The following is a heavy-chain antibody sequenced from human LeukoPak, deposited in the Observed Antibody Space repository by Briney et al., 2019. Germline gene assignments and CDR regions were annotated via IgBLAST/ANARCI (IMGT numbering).Heavy chain of an antibody. CDR1: GFTSSNAW. V-gene: IGHV3-15*01. CDR2: IKSKTDGGTR. CDR3: TTFDYAAFLI. Sequence: GGSLRLSCAVSGFTSSNAWMSWVRQAPGKGLEWVGRIKSKTDGGTRDYAAPVKGRFTISRDDSKSTLYLQMNSLKTEDTAVYYCTTFDYAAFLIWGQGTMVTVSS. J-gene: IGHJ3*02. D-gene: IGHD4/OR15-4a*01.